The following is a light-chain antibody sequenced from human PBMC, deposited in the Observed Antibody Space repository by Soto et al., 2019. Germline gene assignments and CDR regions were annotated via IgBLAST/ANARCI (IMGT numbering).Light chain of an antibody. CDR1: QDISSW. Sequence: DIQMTQSPSSVSASVGDRVTITCRASQDISSWLAWYQQKPGKAPKLLIYAATSLQSGVPSRFSGSGSGTDFTLTITNLQPEDFATYYCQQANSFPRTFGQGTKVEIK. J-gene: IGKJ1*01. CDR3: QQANSFPRT. V-gene: IGKV1-12*01. CDR2: AAT.